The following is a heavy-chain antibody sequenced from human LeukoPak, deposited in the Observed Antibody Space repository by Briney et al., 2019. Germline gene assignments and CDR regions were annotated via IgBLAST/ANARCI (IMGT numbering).Heavy chain of an antibody. CDR1: GFTFSNYW. CDR3: ARDSGYRSIDY. V-gene: IGHV3-7*01. CDR2: IKEDGREE. Sequence: GGSLTLSCVASGFTFSNYWMARVRRAPGRELEDMAKIKEDGREEYYVDSVRGRFTISRDNAKNSLYLQMNSLRGEDTAVYYCARDSGYRSIDYWGQGTLVTVSS. D-gene: IGHD5-18*01. J-gene: IGHJ4*02.